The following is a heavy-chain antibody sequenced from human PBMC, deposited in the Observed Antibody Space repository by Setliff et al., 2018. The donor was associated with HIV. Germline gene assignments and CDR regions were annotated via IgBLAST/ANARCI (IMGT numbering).Heavy chain of an antibody. D-gene: IGHD3-10*01. CDR2: IIPIFGTA. CDR3: ASDSPAARFEELEYHYSYFMHV. Sequence: ASVKVSCKASGSPFTSAFNWVRQVPGQGLEWMGGIIPIFGTANYAQNFGGRVTITADQSTTTSYLQLNSLRFEDTAIYYCASDSPAARFEELEYHYSYFMHVWGKGTTVTVSS. J-gene: IGHJ6*03. CDR1: GSPFTSA. V-gene: IGHV1-69*13.